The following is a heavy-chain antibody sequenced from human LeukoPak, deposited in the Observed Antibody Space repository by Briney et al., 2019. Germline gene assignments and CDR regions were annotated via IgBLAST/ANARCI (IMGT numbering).Heavy chain of an antibody. CDR2: INPNSGGT. Sequence: GASVKVSCKASGYTFTGYYMHWVRQAPGQALAWMGWINPNSGGTNYAQKFQGRVTMTRDTSISTAYMELSRLRSDDTAVYYCARDFTVTFTYYYYGMDVWGQGTTVTVSS. V-gene: IGHV1-2*02. D-gene: IGHD4-17*01. CDR1: GYTFTGYY. CDR3: ARDFTVTFTYYYYGMDV. J-gene: IGHJ6*02.